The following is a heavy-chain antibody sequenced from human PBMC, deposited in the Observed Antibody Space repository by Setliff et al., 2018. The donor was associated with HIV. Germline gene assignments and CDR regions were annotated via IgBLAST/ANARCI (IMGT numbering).Heavy chain of an antibody. D-gene: IGHD3-10*01. CDR1: GGSITTTNYY. CDR3: ARARGPPLPVLDF. J-gene: IGHJ4*02. Sequence: PSETLSLTCTGSGGSITTTNYYWGWVRQSPGKGLEWIGVIYYRGSAYYNLSLQSRVTLSVDTSKNSFSLHLTSVTAADTAVYFCARARGPPLPVLDFWGPGTLVTVSS. V-gene: IGHV4-39*07. CDR2: IYYRGSA.